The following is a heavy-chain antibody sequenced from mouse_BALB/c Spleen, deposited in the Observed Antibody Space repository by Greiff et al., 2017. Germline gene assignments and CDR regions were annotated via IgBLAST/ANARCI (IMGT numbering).Heavy chain of an antibody. D-gene: IGHD1-2*01. Sequence: EVQLQQSGTVLARPGASVKMSCKASGYTFTSYWMHWVKQRPGQGLEWIGAIYPGNSDTSYNQKFKGKAKLTAVTSTSTAYMELSSLTNEDSPVYYCTRLTTATRLDYWGQGTTLTVSS. CDR1: GYTFTSYW. V-gene: IGHV1-5*01. CDR3: TRLTTATRLDY. CDR2: IYPGNSDT. J-gene: IGHJ2*01.